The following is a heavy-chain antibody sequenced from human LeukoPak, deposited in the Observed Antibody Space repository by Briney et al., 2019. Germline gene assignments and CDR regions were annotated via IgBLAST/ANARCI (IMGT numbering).Heavy chain of an antibody. J-gene: IGHJ6*03. CDR1: GYNFTGYY. D-gene: IGHD3-10*01. CDR3: ARPRFPYYRLSGPDYYYMDV. Sequence: ASVKVSCKASGYNFTGYYMHWVRQAPGQGLEWMGWINPKSGATMYAQKFQGSVTMTRDTSISTAFMELSSLTSDDTAVYYCARPRFPYYRLSGPDYYYMDVWGKGTTVTVSS. V-gene: IGHV1-2*02. CDR2: INPKSGAT.